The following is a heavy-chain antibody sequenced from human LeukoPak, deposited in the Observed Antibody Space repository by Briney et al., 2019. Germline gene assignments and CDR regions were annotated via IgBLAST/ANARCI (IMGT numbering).Heavy chain of an antibody. Sequence: GSSVKVSCKASGGTFSSYAISWVRQAPGQGLEWMGRIIPILGIANYAQKFQGRVTITADKSTSTAYMELSSLRSEDTAVYYCARGGSYQHPLDYWGQGTLVSVSS. V-gene: IGHV1-69*04. D-gene: IGHD1-26*01. CDR2: IIPILGIA. CDR3: ARGGSYQHPLDY. J-gene: IGHJ4*02. CDR1: GGTFSSYA.